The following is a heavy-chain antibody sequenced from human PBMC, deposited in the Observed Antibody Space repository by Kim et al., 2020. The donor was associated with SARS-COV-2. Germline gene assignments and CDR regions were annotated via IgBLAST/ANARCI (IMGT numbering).Heavy chain of an antibody. Sequence: GGSLRLSCAASGFTFSNAWMSWVRQAPGKGLEWVGRIKSKTDGGTTDYAAPVKGRFTISRDDSKNTLYLQMNSLKTEDTAVYYCTTDNLVYYYYYGMDVWGQGTTVTVSS. D-gene: IGHD1-20*01. CDR3: TTDNLVYYYYYGMDV. J-gene: IGHJ6*02. CDR1: GFTFSNAW. V-gene: IGHV3-15*01. CDR2: IKSKTDGGTT.